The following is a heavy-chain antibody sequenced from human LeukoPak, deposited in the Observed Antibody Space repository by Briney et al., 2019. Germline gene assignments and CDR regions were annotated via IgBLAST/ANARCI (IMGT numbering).Heavy chain of an antibody. V-gene: IGHV3-30-3*01. D-gene: IGHD6-19*01. CDR1: GFTFSSYA. CDR3: ARVRGGWYLDY. J-gene: IGHJ4*02. Sequence: PGGSLRLSCAASGFTFSSYAMHWVRQAPGKGLEWVAVISYDGSNKYYADSVKGRFTISRDNSKNTLYLQMNSLRAEDTAVYYCARVRGGWYLDYWGQGTLVTVSS. CDR2: ISYDGSNK.